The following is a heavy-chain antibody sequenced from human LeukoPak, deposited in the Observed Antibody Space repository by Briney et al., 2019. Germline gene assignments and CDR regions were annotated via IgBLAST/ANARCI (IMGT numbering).Heavy chain of an antibody. D-gene: IGHD6-13*01. CDR2: MNPNSGNT. CDR1: GYTFTSYD. V-gene: IGHV1-8*01. CDR3: ARGYGAAAGTDWFDP. Sequence: VASVKVSCKASGYTFTSYDINWVRQATGQGLEWMGWMNPNSGNTGYAQKFQGRVTMTRNTSISTAYIELSSLRSEDTAVYYCARGYGAAAGTDWFDPWGQGTLVTVSS. J-gene: IGHJ5*02.